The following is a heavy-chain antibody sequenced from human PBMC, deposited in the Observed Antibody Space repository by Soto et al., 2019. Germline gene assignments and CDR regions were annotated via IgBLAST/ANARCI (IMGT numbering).Heavy chain of an antibody. J-gene: IGHJ5*02. CDR3: ARDVGQLLVNWFDP. CDR1: GGSISSYY. D-gene: IGHD6-6*01. V-gene: IGHV4-59*01. CDR2: IYYTGST. Sequence: SETLSLTCTVSGGSISSYYWSWIRQPPGKGLEWIGYIYYTGSTKYNPSLRSRVTISLDTSKNQFSLKLSSVTAADTAVYYCARDVGQLLVNWFDPWGQGNLVTVSS.